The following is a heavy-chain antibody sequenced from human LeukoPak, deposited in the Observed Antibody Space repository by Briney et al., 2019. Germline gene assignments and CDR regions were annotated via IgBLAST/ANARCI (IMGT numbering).Heavy chain of an antibody. Sequence: SVKVSRKASGGTFSSYAISWVRQAPGQGLEWMGGIIPIFGTANYAQKFQGRVTITADESTSTAYMELSSLRSEDTAVYYCATPRGDIVVVPAAKAFDIWGQGTMVTVSS. CDR1: GGTFSSYA. D-gene: IGHD2-2*01. CDR2: IIPIFGTA. V-gene: IGHV1-69*13. CDR3: ATPRGDIVVVPAAKAFDI. J-gene: IGHJ3*02.